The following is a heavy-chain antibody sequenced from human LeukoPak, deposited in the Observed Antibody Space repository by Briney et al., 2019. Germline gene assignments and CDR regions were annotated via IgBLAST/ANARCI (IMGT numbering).Heavy chain of an antibody. CDR2: INPNSGGT. CDR1: GYTFTNYY. CDR3: ARDQATVSTPWVDY. J-gene: IGHJ4*02. Sequence: GASVKVSCKASGYTFTNYYMHWVRQAPGQGLEWMGWINPNSGGTNSAQKFQGRVTMTRDTSISTAYMELSSLRSDDTAVYYCARDQATVSTPWVDYWGQGTLVTVSS. V-gene: IGHV1-2*02. D-gene: IGHD4-17*01.